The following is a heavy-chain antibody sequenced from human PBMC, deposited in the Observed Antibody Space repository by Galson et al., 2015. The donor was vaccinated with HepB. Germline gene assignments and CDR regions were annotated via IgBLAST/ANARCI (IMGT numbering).Heavy chain of an antibody. CDR2: INLSSGGT. J-gene: IGHJ4*02. CDR3: ATESLIAVAGTNDY. CDR1: EGTFSSYA. Sequence: SVKVSCKASEGTFSSYAISWVRQAPGQGLEWMGRINLSSGGTNYAQKFQGRVTMTRDTSISTAYMELSSLRSEDTAVYYCATESLIAVAGTNDYWGQGTLVTVSS. V-gene: IGHV1-2*06. D-gene: IGHD6-19*01.